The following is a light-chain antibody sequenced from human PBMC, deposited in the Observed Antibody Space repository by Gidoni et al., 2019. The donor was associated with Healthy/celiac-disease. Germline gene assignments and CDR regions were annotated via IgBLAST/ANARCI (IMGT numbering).Light chain of an antibody. J-gene: IGKJ4*01. CDR3: QQRSNWPRT. V-gene: IGKV3-11*01. CDR1: PSVSSY. CDR2: DAS. Sequence: MVLTRSPATLSLSPGGRATLSCRASPSVSSYLAWYQPKPGQAPGRLSYDASNRATGMPARFSGSGSGTDFTLTISSLEPEDFAVYYFQQRSNWPRTFGGGTKVEIK.